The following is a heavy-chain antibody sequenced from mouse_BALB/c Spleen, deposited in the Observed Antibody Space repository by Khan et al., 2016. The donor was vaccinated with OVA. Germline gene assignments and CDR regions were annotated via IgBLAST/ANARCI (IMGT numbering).Heavy chain of an antibody. CDR2: ISSGGSYT. CDR1: GFTFSNYG. D-gene: IGHD1-1*01. CDR3: ARTPGYYGSNYFDY. Sequence: EVQLQESGGGLVKPGGSLKFSCAASGFTFSNYGMSWVRQTPEKRLEWVATISSGGSYTYYPDSVKGRFTISRDTATNTLYLTMSSLRSEDTAMYYCARTPGYYGSNYFDYWGQGTTLTVSS. J-gene: IGHJ2*01. V-gene: IGHV5-9-3*01.